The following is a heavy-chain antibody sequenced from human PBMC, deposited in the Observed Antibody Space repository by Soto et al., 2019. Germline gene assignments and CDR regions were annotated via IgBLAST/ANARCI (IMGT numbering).Heavy chain of an antibody. CDR3: ARTRRGYCISTSCPRYGMDV. CDR2: IDWDDDK. V-gene: IGHV2-70*11. D-gene: IGHD2-2*01. Sequence: GSGPTLVNPTQTLTLTCTFSGFSLSTSGMCVSWIRQPPGKALEWLARIDWDDDKYYSTSLKTRLTISKDTSKNQVVLTMTNMDPVDTATYYCARTRRGYCISTSCPRYGMDVWGQGTTVTVSS. J-gene: IGHJ6*02. CDR1: GFSLSTSGMC.